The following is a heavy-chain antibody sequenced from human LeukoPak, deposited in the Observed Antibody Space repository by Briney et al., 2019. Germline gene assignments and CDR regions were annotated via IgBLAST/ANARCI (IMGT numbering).Heavy chain of an antibody. J-gene: IGHJ3*02. D-gene: IGHD2-8*01. CDR3: VRSEWGYAFDI. CDR2: IYYTGST. V-gene: IGHV4-59*01. CDR1: GGSIRNYY. Sequence: PSETLSLTCTVSGGSIRNYYWTWIRQPPKKGLEWIGYIYYTGSTNYNPSLKSRVTISLDTSKNQFSLKLRSATAADTAVYCCVRSEWGYAFDIWDQGTMVTVSS.